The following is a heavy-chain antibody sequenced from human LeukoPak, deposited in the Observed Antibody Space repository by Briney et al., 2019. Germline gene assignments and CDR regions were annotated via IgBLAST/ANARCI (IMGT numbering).Heavy chain of an antibody. J-gene: IGHJ6*02. V-gene: IGHV3-53*01. CDR3: ARGPTMYGLDV. CDR1: GFTVSSNY. CDR2: IYSGGST. Sequence: GGSLRLSCAASGFTVSSNYLSWVRQAPGKGLDWVSVIYSGGSTYYADSVKGRFTISRDNSKNTMNLQMNSLAAEDTAIYYCARGPTMYGLDVWGQGTTVTVSS.